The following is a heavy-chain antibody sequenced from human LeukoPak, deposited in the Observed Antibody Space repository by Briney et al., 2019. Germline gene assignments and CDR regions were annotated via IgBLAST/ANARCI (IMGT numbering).Heavy chain of an antibody. J-gene: IGHJ4*02. D-gene: IGHD4-23*01. CDR3: ASGDGGNSFILDY. CDR2: IYYSGST. V-gene: IGHV4-39*07. CDR1: GGSISSSSYY. Sequence: PSETLSLTCTVSGGSISSSSYYWGWIRQPPGKGLEWIGSIYYSGSTYYNPSLKSRVTISVDTSKNQFSLKLSSVTAADTAVYYCASGDGGNSFILDYWGQGTLVTVSS.